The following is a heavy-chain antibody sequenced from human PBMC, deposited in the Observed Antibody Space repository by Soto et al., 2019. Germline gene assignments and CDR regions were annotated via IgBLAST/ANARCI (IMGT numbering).Heavy chain of an antibody. CDR3: TTEIFGVALDAFDI. Sequence: GGSLRLSCAASGFTFSNAWMSWVRQAPGKGLEWVGRIKSKTDGGTTDYAAPVKGRFTISRDDSKNTLYLQMNSLKTEDTAVYYCTTEIFGVALDAFDIWGQGTMVTVSS. V-gene: IGHV3-15*01. CDR1: GFTFSNAW. CDR2: IKSKTDGGTT. D-gene: IGHD3-3*01. J-gene: IGHJ3*02.